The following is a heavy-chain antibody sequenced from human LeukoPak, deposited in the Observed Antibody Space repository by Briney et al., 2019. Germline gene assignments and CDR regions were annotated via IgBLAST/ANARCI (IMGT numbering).Heavy chain of an antibody. Sequence: TVSGGSISSXXXXWXWXRQXPXXXXEWIGYIYYSGSTYYNPSLKSRVTISVDTSKNQFSLKLSSVTAADTAVYYCAREGGSSALGYWGQGTLVTVSS. J-gene: IGHJ4*02. D-gene: IGHD6-6*01. CDR1: GGSISSXXXX. V-gene: IGHV4-30-4*08. CDR3: AREGGSSALGY. CDR2: IYYSGST.